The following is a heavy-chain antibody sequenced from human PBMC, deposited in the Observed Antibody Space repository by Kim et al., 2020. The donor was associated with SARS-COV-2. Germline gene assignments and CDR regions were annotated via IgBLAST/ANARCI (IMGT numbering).Heavy chain of an antibody. CDR3: ARDPGSSWYGWFDY. Sequence: GGSLRLSCAASGFTFSSYAMHWVRQAPGKGLEWVAVISYDGSNKYYADSVKGRFTISRDNSKNTLYMQMNSLRAEDTAMYYCARDPGSSWYGWFDYWGQGTLVTVSS. V-gene: IGHV3-30-3*01. CDR1: GFTFSSYA. CDR2: ISYDGSNK. J-gene: IGHJ4*02. D-gene: IGHD6-13*01.